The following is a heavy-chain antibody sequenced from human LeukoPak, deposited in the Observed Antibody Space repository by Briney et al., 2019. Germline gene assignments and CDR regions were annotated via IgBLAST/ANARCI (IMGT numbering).Heavy chain of an antibody. CDR1: GGSFSGYY. V-gene: IGHV4-34*01. CDR3: ARGRRGLLWFGELNDAFDI. D-gene: IGHD3-10*01. CDR2: INHSGST. J-gene: IGHJ3*02. Sequence: SETLSLTCAVYGGSFSGYYWSWIRQPPGKGLEWIGEINHSGSTNYNPSLKSRVTISVDTSKNQFSLKLSSVTAADTAVYYCARGRRGLLWFGELNDAFDIWGQGTMVTVS.